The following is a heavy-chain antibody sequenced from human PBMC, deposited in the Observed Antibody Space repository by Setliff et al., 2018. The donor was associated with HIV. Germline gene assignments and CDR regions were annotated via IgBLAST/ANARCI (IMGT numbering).Heavy chain of an antibody. CDR1: GFTFSIYP. CDR2: ISYDGSNE. CDR3: ARDRPGIVGATQTYYFDY. V-gene: IGHV3-30*04. Sequence: PGGSLRLSCAASGFTFSIYPMNWVRQSPGKGLEWVAFISYDGSNEYYADSVKGRFTISRDNSKNTLYLQVNSLRAEDTAVFYCARDRPGIVGATQTYYFDYWGQGTLVTVSS. D-gene: IGHD1-26*01. J-gene: IGHJ4*02.